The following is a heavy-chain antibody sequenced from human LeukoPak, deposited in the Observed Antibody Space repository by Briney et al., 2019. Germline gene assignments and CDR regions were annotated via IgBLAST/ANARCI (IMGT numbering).Heavy chain of an antibody. CDR1: GGSISSSNYY. Sequence: TSETLSLTCTVSGGSISSSNYYWGWIRQPPGKGLEWIGSIYYSGSTSYNPSLKSRVTISVDTSKNQFSLKLSSVIAADTAVYYCTRNFSSGWFDYWGQGTLVTVSS. CDR3: TRNFSSGWFDY. V-gene: IGHV4-39*07. D-gene: IGHD6-19*01. J-gene: IGHJ4*02. CDR2: IYYSGST.